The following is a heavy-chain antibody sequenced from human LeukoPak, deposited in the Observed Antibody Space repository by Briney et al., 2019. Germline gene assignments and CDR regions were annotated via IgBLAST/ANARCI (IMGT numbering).Heavy chain of an antibody. D-gene: IGHD3-3*01. CDR2: IYTSGST. V-gene: IGHV4-61*02. CDR1: GCSISNGSYY. CDR3: ARQSAITIYGY. J-gene: IGHJ4*02. Sequence: SETLSLTCTVSGCSISNGSYYGSWPRDPAGKGREGIRRIYTSGSTNYSPSRKSRLTLSVQSSKNQFSLKQRSVTAADTAVYSCARQSAITIYGYWGQGTLVTVSS.